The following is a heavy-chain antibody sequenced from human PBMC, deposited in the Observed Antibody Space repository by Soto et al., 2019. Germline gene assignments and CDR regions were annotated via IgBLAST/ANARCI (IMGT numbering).Heavy chain of an antibody. J-gene: IGHJ4*02. D-gene: IGHD6-25*01. CDR3: ARFTRRSSGDY. Sequence: EVQLVESGGDLVQPGWSLRLSCAASGFTFNTYWMSWVRQAPGKGLEWVANIKEDGSEKYYVDSVKGRFTISRDNAKNLLYRHMNSLGAGDTAMYYCARFTRRSSGDYWGQGTLVTVSS. CDR1: GFTFNTYW. V-gene: IGHV3-7*01. CDR2: IKEDGSEK.